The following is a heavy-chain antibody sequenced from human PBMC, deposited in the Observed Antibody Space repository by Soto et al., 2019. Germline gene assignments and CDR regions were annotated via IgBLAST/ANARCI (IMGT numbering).Heavy chain of an antibody. CDR1: GFSLSTSGVG. CDR3: PPMGGSGLFGMDV. V-gene: IGHV2-5*01. D-gene: IGHD3-10*01. J-gene: IGHJ6*02. Sequence: QITLKESGPTLMKPTQTLTLTCAFSGFSLSTSGVGVGWVRQPPGKALEWLALIFSNDDKRYSPSLMSRLTLTKAPPKNPVVLPMTNIDPVETPTFSFPPMGGSGLFGMDVWAQGPTVPVPS. CDR2: IFSNDDK.